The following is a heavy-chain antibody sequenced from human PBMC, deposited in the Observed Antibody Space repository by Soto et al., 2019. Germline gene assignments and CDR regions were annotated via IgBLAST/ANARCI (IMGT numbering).Heavy chain of an antibody. D-gene: IGHD3-22*01. Sequence: PGGSLRLSCAASGFTFSSYTINWVRQAPGKGLEWVSYISSSGSTIYYADSVRGRFTISRDNAKNSLYLQMDSLRDEDTAVYYCARAGGYYDTSGYYGAWYDYGMDVWGQGTTVTVSS. CDR2: ISSSGSTI. V-gene: IGHV3-48*02. J-gene: IGHJ6*02. CDR3: ARAGGYYDTSGYYGAWYDYGMDV. CDR1: GFTFSSYT.